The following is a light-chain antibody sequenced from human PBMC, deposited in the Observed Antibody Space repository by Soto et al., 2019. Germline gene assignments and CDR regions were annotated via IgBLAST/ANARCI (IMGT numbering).Light chain of an antibody. V-gene: IGLV2-14*01. Sequence: QSALTQPASASGSPGQSITISCTGTSSDVGAYNYVSWYQQHPGKAPKLMIYEVSNRPSGVSDRFSGSKSGNTASLTISGLHTEDEADYYCSSYTTSSTLVFGGGTKLTVL. J-gene: IGLJ3*02. CDR3: SSYTTSSTLV. CDR1: SSDVGAYNY. CDR2: EVS.